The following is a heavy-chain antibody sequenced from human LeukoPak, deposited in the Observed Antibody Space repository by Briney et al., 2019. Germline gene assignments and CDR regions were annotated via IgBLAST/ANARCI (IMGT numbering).Heavy chain of an antibody. J-gene: IGHJ4*02. CDR2: IKSKTDGVTT. CDR3: TTGVMITFGGVIVFDY. CDR1: GFTFSTYA. V-gene: IGHV3-15*01. D-gene: IGHD3-16*02. Sequence: GGSLRLSCAASGFTFSTYAMSWVRQAPGKGLEWVGRIKSKTDGVTTDYAAPVKGRFTISRDDSKNTLYLQMNSLKTEDTAVYYCTTGVMITFGGVIVFDYWGQGTLVTVSS.